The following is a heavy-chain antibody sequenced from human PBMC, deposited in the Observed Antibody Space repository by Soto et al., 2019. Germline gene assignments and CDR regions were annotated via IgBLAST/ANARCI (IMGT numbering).Heavy chain of an antibody. V-gene: IGHV3-21*01. D-gene: IGHD3-10*01. Sequence: GGSLRLSCAASGFTFSSYSMNWVRQAPGKGLEWVSSISSSSSYIYYADSVKGRFTISRDNAKNSLYLQMNSLRAEDTAVYYCARSREVVYGSGRKYYYYYYMDVWGKGTTVTVSS. CDR3: ARSREVVYGSGRKYYYYYYMDV. J-gene: IGHJ6*03. CDR2: ISSSSSYI. CDR1: GFTFSSYS.